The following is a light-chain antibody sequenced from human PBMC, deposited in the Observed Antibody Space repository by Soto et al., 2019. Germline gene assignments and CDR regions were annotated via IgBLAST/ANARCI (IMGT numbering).Light chain of an antibody. CDR2: GAS. V-gene: IGKV1-27*01. J-gene: IGKJ4*01. Sequence: DIQMTQSPSSLSASVGDRVTITCRASQAISNYLAWYQQKPGKVPSLRIYGASTLQSGVPSRLSGSGSGTDFTLTISSLQPEDAATYYCQKFNAVPTFGGGTKLEI. CDR1: QAISNY. CDR3: QKFNAVPT.